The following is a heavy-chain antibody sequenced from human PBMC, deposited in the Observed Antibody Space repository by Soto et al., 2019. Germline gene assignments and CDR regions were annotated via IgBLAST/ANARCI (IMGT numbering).Heavy chain of an antibody. J-gene: IGHJ3*02. CDR1: GGSISSYY. D-gene: IGHD6-13*01. CDR3: ARGVAAAGTVDDAFDI. Sequence: SETLSLTCTVSGGSISSYYWSWIRKPPGKGLEWIGYIYYSGSTNYNPSLKSRVTISVDTSKNQFSLKLSSVTAADTAVYYCARGVAAAGTVDDAFDIWGQGTMSTVSS. V-gene: IGHV4-59*01. CDR2: IYYSGST.